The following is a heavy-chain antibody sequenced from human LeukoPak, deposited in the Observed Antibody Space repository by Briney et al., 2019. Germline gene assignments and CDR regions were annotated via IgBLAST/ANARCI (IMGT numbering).Heavy chain of an antibody. CDR3: ARDQSGNSVAVDY. CDR2: INPNSGGT. CDR1: GYTFTGYY. Sequence: GASVKVSCKASGYTFTGYYMHWVRQAPGQGLEWMGWINPNSGGTNYAQKFQGRVTMTRDTSISTAYMELCRLRSDDTAVYYCARDQSGNSVAVDYWGQGTLVTVSS. J-gene: IGHJ4*02. V-gene: IGHV1-2*02. D-gene: IGHD4-23*01.